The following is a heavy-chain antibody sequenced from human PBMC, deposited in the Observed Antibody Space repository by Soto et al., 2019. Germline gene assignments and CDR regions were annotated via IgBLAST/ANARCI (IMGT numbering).Heavy chain of an antibody. J-gene: IGHJ4*02. CDR1: GGSINSYY. Sequence: SETMSLTCTVSGGSINSYYGSWIRQHPGKGLEWIGYIYYSGSTNYNPSLKSRVTISVDTSKNQFSLKLSSVTAADTAVYYCARGSGLYGLVIPFDYWGQGTLVTV. CDR2: IYYSGST. V-gene: IGHV4-59*01. D-gene: IGHD3-10*01. CDR3: ARGSGLYGLVIPFDY.